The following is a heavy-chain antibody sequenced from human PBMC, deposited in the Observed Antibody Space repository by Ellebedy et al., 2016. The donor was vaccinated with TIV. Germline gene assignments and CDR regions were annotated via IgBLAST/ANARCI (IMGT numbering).Heavy chain of an antibody. CDR2: IYYSGST. CDR1: GGSISSGGYY. V-gene: IGHV4-31*03. Sequence: SETLSLXXTVSGGSISSGGYYWSWIRQHPGKGLEWIGYIYYSGSTYYNPSLKSRVTISVDTSKNQFSLKLSSVTAADTAVYYCARTMIVVVSYFDYWGRGTLVTVSS. CDR3: ARTMIVVVSYFDY. D-gene: IGHD3-22*01. J-gene: IGHJ4*02.